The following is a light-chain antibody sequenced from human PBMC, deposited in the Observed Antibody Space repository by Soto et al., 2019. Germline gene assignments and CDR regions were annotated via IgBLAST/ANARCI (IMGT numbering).Light chain of an antibody. CDR2: EVT. Sequence: QSVLTQPASVSGSPGQSITISCTGTDSDVGGCNYVSWYQQHPGKAPKLMISEVTNRPSGVSNRFSGSKSGNTASLTISGLQAADEADYYCTSYSSSNTHVLFGGGTKVTVL. J-gene: IGLJ2*01. CDR1: DSDVGGCNY. CDR3: TSYSSSNTHVL. V-gene: IGLV2-14*01.